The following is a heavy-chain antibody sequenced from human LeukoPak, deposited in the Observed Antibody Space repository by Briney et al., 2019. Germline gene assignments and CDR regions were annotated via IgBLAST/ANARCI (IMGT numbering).Heavy chain of an antibody. CDR3: ATYGGDSVSYYNHMDV. CDR2: IYYSGST. V-gene: IGHV4-59*01. CDR1: GGSTSSYY. J-gene: IGHJ6*03. Sequence: SETLSLTCTVSGGSTSSYYWSWIRPPPRKGLEWIGYIYYSGSTNYNPSLKSRLTISVDTSKNQFSLKLSSVTAADTAVYYCATYGGDSVSYYNHMDVWGTGTTVTVSS. D-gene: IGHD2-21*02.